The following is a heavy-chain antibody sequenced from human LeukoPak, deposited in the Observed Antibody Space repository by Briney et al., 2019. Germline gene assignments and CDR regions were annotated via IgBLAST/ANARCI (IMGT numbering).Heavy chain of an antibody. CDR1: GGSISTYY. J-gene: IGHJ4*02. D-gene: IGHD3-16*01. Sequence: SETLSLTCTVSGGSISTYYWTWIRQPLGKGLEWIGYIHNSVTNSKPSLKSRVTILVDTSKNQSSLKLSSVTAADTAVYYCARYGGYYFDYWGQGTLVTVSS. V-gene: IGHV4-59*08. CDR3: ARYGGYYFDY. CDR2: IHNSVT.